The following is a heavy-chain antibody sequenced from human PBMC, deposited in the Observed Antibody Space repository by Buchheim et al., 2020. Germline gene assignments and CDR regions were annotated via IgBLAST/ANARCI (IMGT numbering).Heavy chain of an antibody. J-gene: IGHJ6*03. CDR1: GFTFDDYG. V-gene: IGHV3-20*04. Sequence: EVQLVESGGGVVRPGGSLRLSCAASGFTFDDYGMSWVRQAPGKGLEWVSGINWSGASTGYADSVKGRFTISRANVTNSLYLQMNSLRAEDTAMYYCAREGGSYLPPNYYYYYMDVWGKGTT. CDR2: INWSGAST. D-gene: IGHD1-26*01. CDR3: AREGGSYLPPNYYYYYMDV.